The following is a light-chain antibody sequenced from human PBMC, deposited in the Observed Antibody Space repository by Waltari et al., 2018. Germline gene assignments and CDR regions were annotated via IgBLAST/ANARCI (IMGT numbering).Light chain of an antibody. Sequence: DIQMTQSPSSLSASIGDRVIITCRASQSITTYLSWFQQKPGKAPKLLIYAASSLQSGVSSRFSGSGSGTDFTLTISSLRPEDFATYYCQHSYSTPYTFGQGTKLEIK. CDR2: AAS. CDR3: QHSYSTPYT. J-gene: IGKJ2*01. CDR1: QSITTY. V-gene: IGKV1-39*01.